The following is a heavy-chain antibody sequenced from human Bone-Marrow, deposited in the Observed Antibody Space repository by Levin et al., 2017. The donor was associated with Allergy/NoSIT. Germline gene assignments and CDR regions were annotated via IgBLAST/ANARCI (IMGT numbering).Heavy chain of an antibody. J-gene: IGHJ4*02. V-gene: IGHV3-21*01. Sequence: SVRGRFTISRDNAKNSLYLEMHSLRADDTGVYYCARTNSRDGYNYFFDSWGQGILVTVSS. D-gene: IGHD5-24*01. CDR3: ARTNSRDGYNYFFDS.